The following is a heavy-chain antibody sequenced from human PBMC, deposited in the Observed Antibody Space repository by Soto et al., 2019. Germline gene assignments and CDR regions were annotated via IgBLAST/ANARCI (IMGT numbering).Heavy chain of an antibody. CDR3: ARDQRGYSGYDSYYYYYMDV. V-gene: IGHV1-69*04. Sequence: SVNVSCKASGGAFSSYTISWVRQAPGQGLEWMGRIIPILGIANYAQKFQGRVTITADKSTSTAYMELSSLRSEDTAVYYCARDQRGYSGYDSYYYYYMDVWGKGTTVTVSS. J-gene: IGHJ6*03. CDR2: IIPILGIA. D-gene: IGHD5-12*01. CDR1: GGAFSSYT.